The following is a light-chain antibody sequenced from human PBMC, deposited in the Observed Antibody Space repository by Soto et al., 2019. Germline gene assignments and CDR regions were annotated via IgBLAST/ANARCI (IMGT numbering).Light chain of an antibody. J-gene: IGKJ2*01. V-gene: IGKV1D-13*01. Sequence: AMQLTQSPSSLSASVGDRVTISCRASQGISSALAWYQRKPGKPPRLLIYDASSLHSGVPSRFSGSGSGTDFSLTISSLQPEDFGSYYCQHVSDYPRAFGQGTMLDIK. CDR2: DAS. CDR3: QHVSDYPRA. CDR1: QGISSA.